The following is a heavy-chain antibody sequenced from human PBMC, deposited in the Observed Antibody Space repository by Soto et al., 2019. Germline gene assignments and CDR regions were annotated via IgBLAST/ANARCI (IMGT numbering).Heavy chain of an antibody. D-gene: IGHD6-6*01. CDR3: ARDLIAARGFVSYYYYYGMDV. V-gene: IGHV3-30-3*01. J-gene: IGHJ6*02. CDR2: ISYDGSNK. CDR1: GFTFSSYS. Sequence: LRLSCAASGFTFSSYSMHWVRQAPCKGLEWVAVISYDGSNKYYADSVKGRFTISRDNSKNTLYLQMNSLRAEDTAVYYCARDLIAARGFVSYYYYYGMDVWGQGTTVTVSS.